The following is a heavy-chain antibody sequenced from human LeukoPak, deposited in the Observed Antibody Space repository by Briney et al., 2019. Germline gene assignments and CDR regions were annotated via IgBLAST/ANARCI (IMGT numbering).Heavy chain of an antibody. Sequence: SETLSLTCTVSGGSISNYYWAWIRQPAGKRLEWIGRIYSSGITNYNPSLKSRVTMSVDTSKNQFSLNLRSVTAADTAVYYCARDSHLNGYFDLWGRGTLVTVSS. V-gene: IGHV4-4*07. D-gene: IGHD4-17*01. J-gene: IGHJ2*01. CDR2: IYSSGIT. CDR3: ARDSHLNGYFDL. CDR1: GGSISNYY.